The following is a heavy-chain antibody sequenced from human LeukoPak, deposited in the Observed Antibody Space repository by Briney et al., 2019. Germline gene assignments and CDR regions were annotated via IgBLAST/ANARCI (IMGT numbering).Heavy chain of an antibody. CDR1: GFTFTNNA. J-gene: IGHJ4*02. D-gene: IGHD2-15*01. CDR3: GRGHRFCSRGNCNSPVDY. CDR2: IGGGDVEI. V-gene: IGHV3-23*01. Sequence: QSGGSLRLSCAMSGFTFTNNAMTWVRQAPGKGLEWVSTIGGGDVEIHYADSVKGRFTISRDNSKNTLYLQMNSLRAEDTAVYYCGRGHRFCSRGNCNSPVDYWGQGTLVTVSS.